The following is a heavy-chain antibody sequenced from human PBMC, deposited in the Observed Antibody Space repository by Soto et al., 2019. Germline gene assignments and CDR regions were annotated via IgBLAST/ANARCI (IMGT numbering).Heavy chain of an antibody. Sequence: QVQLVESGGGVVQPGRSLRLSCAASGFTFSSYAMHWVRQAPGKGLEWVAVISYDGNNKYYADSVKGRFTISRENSKNTLYLQMNSLRAEDTAVYYCARERYCGSTSCYRRYYYYYGMDVWGQGTTVTVSS. D-gene: IGHD2-2*01. CDR1: GFTFSSYA. CDR3: ARERYCGSTSCYRRYYYYYGMDV. V-gene: IGHV3-30-3*01. J-gene: IGHJ6*02. CDR2: ISYDGNNK.